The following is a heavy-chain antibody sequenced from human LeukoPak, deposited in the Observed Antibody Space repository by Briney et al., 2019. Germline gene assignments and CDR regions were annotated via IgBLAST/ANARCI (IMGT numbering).Heavy chain of an antibody. CDR2: IIPIFGTA. V-gene: IGHV1-69*06. CDR1: GGTFSSYA. J-gene: IGHJ5*02. Sequence: ASVKVSCKASGGTFSSYAISWVRQAPGQGLEWMGGIIPIFGTANYAQKFQGRVTITADKSTSTAYMELSSLRSEDTAVYYCARGVYYYGSGSYYRWWFDPWGQGTLVTVSS. D-gene: IGHD3-10*01. CDR3: ARGVYYYGSGSYYRWWFDP.